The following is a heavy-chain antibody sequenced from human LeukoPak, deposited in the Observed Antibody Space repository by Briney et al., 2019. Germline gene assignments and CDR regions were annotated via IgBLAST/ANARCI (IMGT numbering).Heavy chain of an antibody. CDR3: AKDHYYDSSGLFDY. Sequence: GRSLRLSCAASGFTFGDYAMHWVRQAPGKGLEWVSGISWNSGNIGYADSVKGRFATSRENAKNSLYLQMNSLRAEDTALYYCAKDHYYDSSGLFDYWGQGTLVTVSS. J-gene: IGHJ4*02. D-gene: IGHD3-22*01. V-gene: IGHV3-9*01. CDR1: GFTFGDYA. CDR2: ISWNSGNI.